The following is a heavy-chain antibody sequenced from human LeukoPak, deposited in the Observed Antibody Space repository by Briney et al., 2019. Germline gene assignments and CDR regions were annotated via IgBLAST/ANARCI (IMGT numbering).Heavy chain of an antibody. CDR3: ARARTNDGGWGSNIAPYDY. CDR2: INPSGGST. Sequence: ASVKVSCKASGYTFTSYYMHWVRQAPGQGLGWMGIINPSGGSTSYAQKFQGRVTMTRDTSTSTVCMELSSLRSEDTAVYYCARARTNDGGWGSNIAPYDYWGQGTLVTVSS. D-gene: IGHD6-13*01. J-gene: IGHJ4*02. CDR1: GYTFTSYY. V-gene: IGHV1-46*01.